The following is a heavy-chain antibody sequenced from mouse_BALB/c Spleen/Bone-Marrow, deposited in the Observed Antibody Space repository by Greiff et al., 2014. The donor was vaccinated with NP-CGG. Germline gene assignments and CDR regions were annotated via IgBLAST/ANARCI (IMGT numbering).Heavy chain of an antibody. CDR1: GYTFTDYA. CDR2: IRIYSGNT. Sequence: VQLQQSGPELVRPGVSVKISCKGSGYTFTDYAMHWVKQSHAKSLEWIGVIRIYSGNTNYNQKFKGKATMTVDKSSSTAHMELARLTSEDSAIYYCARTEKTYDKYEDGGGYAMDYWGQGTSVTVSS. D-gene: IGHD2-14*01. CDR3: ARTEKTYDKYEDGGGYAMDY. V-gene: IGHV1-67*01. J-gene: IGHJ4*01.